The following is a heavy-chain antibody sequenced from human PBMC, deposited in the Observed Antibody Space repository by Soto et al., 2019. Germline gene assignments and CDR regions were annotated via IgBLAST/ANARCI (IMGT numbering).Heavy chain of an antibody. CDR3: ATQWLSPINWFDP. D-gene: IGHD3-22*01. CDR2: IYYSGST. Sequence: SETPSLTCTVSGGSICSGGYYWSWIRQHPGKGLEWIGYIYYSGSTYYNPSLKSRVTISVDTSKNQFSLKLSSVTAADTAVYYCATQWLSPINWFDPWGQGTLVTVSS. J-gene: IGHJ5*02. CDR1: GGSICSGGYY. V-gene: IGHV4-31*03.